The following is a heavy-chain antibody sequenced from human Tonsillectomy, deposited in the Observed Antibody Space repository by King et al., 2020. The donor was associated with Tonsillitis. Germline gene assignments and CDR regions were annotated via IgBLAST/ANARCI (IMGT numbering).Heavy chain of an antibody. V-gene: IGHV5-51*03. CDR3: ATSRAGAGTAFDY. Sequence: QLVQSGAEVKKPGESLKTSCKVSGYIFTSYWIGWVRQMPGKGLEWMGIIYPGDSDTKYSPSLQGQVTISVDKSINTAYLQWSSLKASDTATYFCATSRAGAGTAFDYWGQGTLVIVSS. D-gene: IGHD6-13*01. CDR2: IYPGDSDT. CDR1: GYIFTSYW. J-gene: IGHJ4*02.